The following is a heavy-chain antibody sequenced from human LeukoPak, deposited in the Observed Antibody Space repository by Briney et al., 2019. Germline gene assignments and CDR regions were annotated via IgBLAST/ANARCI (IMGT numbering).Heavy chain of an antibody. CDR2: ISYDGSNK. J-gene: IGHJ4*02. Sequence: GRSLRLSCAASGFTFSSYGMHWVRQAPGKGLEWVAVISYDGSNKYYADSVKGRFTISRDNSKNTLYLQMNSLRAEDTAVYYCAKEDYDSSGYYYYRFDYWGRGTLVTVSS. CDR1: GFTFSSYG. V-gene: IGHV3-30*18. D-gene: IGHD3-22*01. CDR3: AKEDYDSSGYYYYRFDY.